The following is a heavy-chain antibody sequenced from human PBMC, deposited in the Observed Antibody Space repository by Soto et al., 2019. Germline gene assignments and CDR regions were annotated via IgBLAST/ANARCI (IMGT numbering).Heavy chain of an antibody. CDR1: GGSISSGEYY. CDR3: SRGGSSPFDY. CDR2: IYYSGST. Sequence: QVQLQESGPGLVKPSQTLSLTCTVSGGSISSGEYYWSWIRQPPGKGLEWIGYIYYSGSTYYNPCLNSRSTLSVDTSKHQFSLKLSSVTAADTAVYYCSRGGSSPFDYWGQGTLVPVSS. V-gene: IGHV4-30-4*01. J-gene: IGHJ4*02. D-gene: IGHD6-13*01.